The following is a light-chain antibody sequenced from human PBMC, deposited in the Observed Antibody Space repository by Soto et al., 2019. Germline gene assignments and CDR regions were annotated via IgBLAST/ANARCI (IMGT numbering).Light chain of an antibody. CDR1: SSNIGSNS. CDR3: AAWDDGLNGWV. V-gene: IGLV1-44*01. Sequence: QSVLTQPPSASQTPGQRVTISCSGSSSNIGSNSVNWYQQFPGTAPKLLIFVSNQRPSGVPDRFSGSKSGTSASLAISGLQSEDEADYYCAAWDDGLNGWVFGGGTKLNVL. J-gene: IGLJ3*02. CDR2: VSN.